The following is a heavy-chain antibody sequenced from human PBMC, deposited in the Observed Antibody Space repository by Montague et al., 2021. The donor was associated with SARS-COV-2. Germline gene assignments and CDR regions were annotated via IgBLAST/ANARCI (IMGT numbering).Heavy chain of an antibody. Sequence: SETLSLTCAVYRGSFHIYSWGWIRQPPGKGLEWIGEIDHSGNTNYNPSLESRVTISVDTSKNQFSLNLTSVTAADTALYYCARGTRVVGVIPGLDYWGQGTLVTVSS. J-gene: IGHJ4*02. D-gene: IGHD2-15*01. CDR1: RGSFHIYS. CDR3: ARGTRVVGVIPGLDY. CDR2: IDHSGNT. V-gene: IGHV4-34*01.